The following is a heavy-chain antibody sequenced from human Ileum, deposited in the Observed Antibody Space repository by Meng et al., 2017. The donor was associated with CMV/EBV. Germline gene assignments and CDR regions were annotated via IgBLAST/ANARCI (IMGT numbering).Heavy chain of an antibody. CDR1: GYTFTGYY. Sequence: SVKVSCKASGYTFTGYYMHWVRQAPGQGLEWMGGIIPIFGTANYAQKFQGRVTITTDESTSTAYMELSSLRSEDTAVYYCARGLPEITIFGVVQARYYYYYGMDVWGQGTTVTVSS. J-gene: IGHJ6*02. D-gene: IGHD3-3*01. CDR2: IIPIFGTA. CDR3: ARGLPEITIFGVVQARYYYYYGMDV. V-gene: IGHV1-69*05.